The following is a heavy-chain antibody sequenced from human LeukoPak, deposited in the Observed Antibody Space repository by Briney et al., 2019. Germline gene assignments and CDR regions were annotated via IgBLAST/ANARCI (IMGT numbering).Heavy chain of an antibody. V-gene: IGHV4-39*07. D-gene: IGHD6-19*01. J-gene: IGHJ4*02. Sequence: SETLSLTCTVSGGSISSSSYYWGWIRQPPGKGLEWIGEINHGGSTNYNPSLKSRVTISVDTSKNQFSLKLSSVTAADTAVYYCARRGSGGQWLVRTYGGSRWYFDYWGQGTLVTVSS. CDR3: ARRGSGGQWLVRTYGGSRWYFDY. CDR1: GGSISSSSYY. CDR2: INHGGST.